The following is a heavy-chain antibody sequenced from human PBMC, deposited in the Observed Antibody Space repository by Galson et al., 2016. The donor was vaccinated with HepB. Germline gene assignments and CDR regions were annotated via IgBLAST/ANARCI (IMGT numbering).Heavy chain of an antibody. Sequence: SLRLSCAASGFTFSSYAMNWVRQAPGKGLEWVSAISGTGGSTYYGDPVKGRFTISRDNVEDSLSLQMNSLRSEDTAVYYCARYGDEAGWNFHQWGQGTLVTVSS. CDR3: ARYGDEAGWNFHQ. D-gene: IGHD6-19*01. CDR1: GFTFSSYA. CDR2: ISGTGGST. J-gene: IGHJ1*01. V-gene: IGHV3-23*01.